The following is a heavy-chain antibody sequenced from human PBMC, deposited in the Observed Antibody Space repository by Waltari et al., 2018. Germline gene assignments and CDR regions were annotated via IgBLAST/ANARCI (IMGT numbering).Heavy chain of an antibody. V-gene: IGHV1-2*02. J-gene: IGHJ4*02. Sequence: QVQLVQSGAEVKKPGASVRVSCKASGYTFTGYYMHWVRQAPGQGLEWMGWINPNSGDTNYAQKFQGRVTMTRDTSISTAYMELSRLRSDDTAVYYCARLRSDWGYYFDYLGQGTLVTVSS. D-gene: IGHD4-17*01. CDR3: ARLRSDWGYYFDY. CDR2: INPNSGDT. CDR1: GYTFTGYY.